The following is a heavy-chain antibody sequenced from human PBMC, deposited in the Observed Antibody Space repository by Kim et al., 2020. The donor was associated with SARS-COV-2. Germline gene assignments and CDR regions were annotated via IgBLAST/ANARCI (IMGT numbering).Heavy chain of an antibody. CDR3: ARHRADWYYYDSSGYLDWYFDL. CDR2: IYPGDSDT. D-gene: IGHD3-22*01. V-gene: IGHV5-51*01. CDR1: GYSFTSYW. Sequence: GESLKISCKGSGYSFTSYWIGWVRQMPGKGLEWMGIIYPGDSDTRYSPSFQGQVTISADKSISTAYLQWSSLKASDTAMYYCARHRADWYYYDSSGYLDWYFDLWGRGTLVTVSS. J-gene: IGHJ2*01.